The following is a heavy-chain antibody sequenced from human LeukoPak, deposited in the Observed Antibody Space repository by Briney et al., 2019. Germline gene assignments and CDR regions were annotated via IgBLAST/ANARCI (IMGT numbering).Heavy chain of an antibody. V-gene: IGHV3-23*01. CDR3: AKDRGGAMVPTNFDY. Sequence: QSGGSLRLSCAASGFTFSSYAMSWVRQAPGKGLEWVSAISGSGGSTYYADSVKGRFTISRDNSKNTLYLQMNSLRAEDTAVYYCAKDRGGAMVPTNFDYWGQGTLVTVSS. D-gene: IGHD5-18*01. CDR1: GFTFSSYA. J-gene: IGHJ4*02. CDR2: ISGSGGST.